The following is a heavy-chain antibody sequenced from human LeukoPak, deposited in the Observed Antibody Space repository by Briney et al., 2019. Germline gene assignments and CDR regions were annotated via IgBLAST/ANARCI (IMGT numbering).Heavy chain of an antibody. V-gene: IGHV4-39*07. CDR3: GRVLSGYNGYFAY. CDR2: IYYSGTT. J-gene: IGHJ4*02. D-gene: IGHD3-9*01. Sequence: SETLSLTCTVSGGSISSGSYYWGWIRQPPGKGLEWVGNIYYSGTTYYNPSLESRLTISVDTSKNQLSLKMSSVTAADTAVYYWGRVLSGYNGYFAYWGQGPLVPASS. CDR1: GGSISSGSYY.